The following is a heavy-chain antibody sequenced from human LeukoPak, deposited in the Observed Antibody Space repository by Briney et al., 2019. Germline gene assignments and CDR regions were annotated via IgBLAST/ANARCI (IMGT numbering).Heavy chain of an antibody. V-gene: IGHV4-59*08. Sequence: SETLSLTCTVSGGSISSYYWSWIRQPPGKGLEWIGYIYYSGSTNYNPSLKSRVTISVDTSKNQFSLKLSSVTAADTAVYYCARVSYSSSWYWFDPWGQGTLVAVSS. J-gene: IGHJ5*02. D-gene: IGHD6-13*01. CDR3: ARVSYSSSWYWFDP. CDR1: GGSISSYY. CDR2: IYYSGST.